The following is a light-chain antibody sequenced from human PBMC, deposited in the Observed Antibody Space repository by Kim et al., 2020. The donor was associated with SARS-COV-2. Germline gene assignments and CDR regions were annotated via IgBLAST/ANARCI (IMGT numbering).Light chain of an antibody. Sequence: SSELTQDPAVSVALGQTVRITCQGDSLRSYYASWYQQKPGQAPVLVIYGKNNRPSGIPDRFSGSSSGNTASLTITWAQAEDEADYYCNSRDSSGNHPFGTGTKVTVL. CDR3: NSRDSSGNHP. CDR2: GKN. J-gene: IGLJ1*01. V-gene: IGLV3-19*01. CDR1: SLRSYY.